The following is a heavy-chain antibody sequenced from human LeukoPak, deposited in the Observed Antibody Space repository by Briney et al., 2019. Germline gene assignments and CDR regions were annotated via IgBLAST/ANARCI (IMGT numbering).Heavy chain of an antibody. CDR2: ISWDGGST. D-gene: IGHD4-17*01. V-gene: IGHV3-43*01. CDR1: GFTFDDYT. Sequence: PGGSLRLPCAASGFTFDDYTMHWVRQAPGKGLEWVSLISWDGGSTYYADSVKGRFTISRDNSKNSLYLQMNSLRTEDTALYYCAKGGYGDYFDYWGQGTLVTVSS. J-gene: IGHJ4*02. CDR3: AKGGYGDYFDY.